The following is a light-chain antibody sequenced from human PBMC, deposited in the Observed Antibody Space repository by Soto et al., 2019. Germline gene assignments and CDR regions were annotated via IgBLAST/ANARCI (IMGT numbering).Light chain of an antibody. J-gene: IGKJ5*01. CDR2: DAS. CDR3: QQRSNWQIT. Sequence: ESVWTQSPGTLSLSPGERATLSCRASQSVSSYLAWYQQKPGQAPRLLIYDASNRATGIPARFSGSGSGTDFTLTISSLEPEEFAVYYCQQRSNWQITFGQGTRLEI. V-gene: IGKV3-11*01. CDR1: QSVSSY.